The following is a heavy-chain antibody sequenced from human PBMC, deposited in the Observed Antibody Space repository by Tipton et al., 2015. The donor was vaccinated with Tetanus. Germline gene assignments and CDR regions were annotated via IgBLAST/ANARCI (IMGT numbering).Heavy chain of an antibody. CDR1: GGSFSGYY. D-gene: IGHD5-18*01. CDR2: INHSGST. CDR3: ARGVDRAKAGTD. V-gene: IGHV4-34*01. Sequence: TLSLTCAVYGGSFSGYYWSWIRQPPGKGLEWIGEINHSGSTNYNPSLKSRVTISVDTSKNQFSLKLSSVTAADTAVYYCARGVDRAKAGTDWGQGTLVTVSS. J-gene: IGHJ4*02.